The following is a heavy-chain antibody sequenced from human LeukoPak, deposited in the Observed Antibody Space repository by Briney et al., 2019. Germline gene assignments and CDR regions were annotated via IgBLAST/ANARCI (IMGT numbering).Heavy chain of an antibody. CDR3: ATDYEYGSGSHYSRFQF. Sequence: PGGSLRLSCAASGFTFSSYAMHWVRQAPGKGLEWVALTSYDGKNKLYADSVRRRFIISSDNFKNTLYLQMNSLSAQDRAVYYCATDYEYGSGSHYSRFQFWGQGTLVFVS. D-gene: IGHD3-10*01. CDR2: TSYDGKNK. CDR1: GFTFSSYA. J-gene: IGHJ4*02. V-gene: IGHV3-30*04.